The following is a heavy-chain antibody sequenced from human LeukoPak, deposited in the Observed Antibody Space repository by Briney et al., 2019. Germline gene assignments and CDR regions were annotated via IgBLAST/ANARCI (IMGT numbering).Heavy chain of an antibody. CDR3: AREWVQAYYYYYGMDV. CDR2: ISYDGSNK. CDR1: GFTFSSYA. Sequence: PGGSLRLSCAASGFTFSSYAMHWVRQAPGKGLEWVAVISYDGSNKYYADSVKGRFTISRDNSKNTLYLQMNSLRAEDTAVYYCAREWVQAYYYYYGMDVWGQGTTVTVSS. J-gene: IGHJ6*02. V-gene: IGHV3-30-3*01.